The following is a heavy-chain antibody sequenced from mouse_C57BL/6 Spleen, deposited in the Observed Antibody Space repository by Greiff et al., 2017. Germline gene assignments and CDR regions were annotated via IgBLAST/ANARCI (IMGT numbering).Heavy chain of an antibody. Sequence: VQLKQSGAELVRPGASVKLSCTASGFNIKDDYMHWVKQRPEQGLEWIGWIDPENGDTEYASKFQGKATITADPSSNTAYLQLSSLTSEDTAVYYCTTTVVATDYAMDYWGQGTSVTVSS. J-gene: IGHJ4*01. V-gene: IGHV14-4*01. CDR2: IDPENGDT. CDR3: TTTVVATDYAMDY. D-gene: IGHD1-1*01. CDR1: GFNIKDDY.